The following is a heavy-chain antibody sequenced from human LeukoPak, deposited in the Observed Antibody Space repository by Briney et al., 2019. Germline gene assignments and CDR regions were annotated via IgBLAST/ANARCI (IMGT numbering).Heavy chain of an antibody. J-gene: IGHJ4*02. Sequence: PGGSLRLSXAASGFTFSSYWMSWVGQAPGKGLEWVANIKQDGSEKYYVDSVKGRFTISRDNAKNSLYLQMNSLRAEDTAVYCCARAVPRGYYFDYWGQGTLVTVSS. CDR3: ARAVPRGYYFDY. CDR2: IKQDGSEK. CDR1: GFTFSSYW. V-gene: IGHV3-7*01.